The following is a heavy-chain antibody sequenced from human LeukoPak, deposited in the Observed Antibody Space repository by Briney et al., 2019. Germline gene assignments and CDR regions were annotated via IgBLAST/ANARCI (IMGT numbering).Heavy chain of an antibody. V-gene: IGHV3-7*01. Sequence: GGSLRLSCAASGFTFSSYWMSWVRQAPGKGLEWVANIKQDGSEKYYVDSVKGRFTISRDNAKNSLYLQMNSLRAEDTAVYYCARVETNHYYDSSGYLGYWGPGTLVTVSS. J-gene: IGHJ4*02. CDR3: ARVETNHYYDSSGYLGY. CDR2: IKQDGSEK. D-gene: IGHD3-22*01. CDR1: GFTFSSYW.